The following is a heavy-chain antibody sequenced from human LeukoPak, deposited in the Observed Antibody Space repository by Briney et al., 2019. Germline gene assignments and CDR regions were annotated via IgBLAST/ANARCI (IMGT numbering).Heavy chain of an antibody. Sequence: GGSLRLSCAASGFTFSSYEMNWVRQAPGKGLEWVSYISSSGSTIYYADSVKGRFTISRDNAKNSLYLQMNSLRAEDTAVYYCARNARYFDSDFDCWGQGTLVTVSS. D-gene: IGHD3-9*01. CDR3: ARNARYFDSDFDC. V-gene: IGHV3-48*03. CDR2: ISSSGSTI. J-gene: IGHJ4*02. CDR1: GFTFSSYE.